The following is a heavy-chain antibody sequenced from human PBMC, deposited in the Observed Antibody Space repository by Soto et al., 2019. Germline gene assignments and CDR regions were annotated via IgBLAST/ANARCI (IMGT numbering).Heavy chain of an antibody. CDR1: GYTFTSYG. D-gene: IGHD6-6*01. V-gene: IGHV1-18*01. CDR3: ARPISSSSREGRYYYYYGMDV. CDR2: ISAYNGNT. J-gene: IGHJ6*02. Sequence: RASVKVSCKASGYTFTSYGISWVRQAPGQGLEWMGWISAYNGNTNYAQKLQGRVTMTTDTSTSTAYMELRSLRSDDTAVYYCARPISSSSREGRYYYYYGMDVWCQGTTVTVSS.